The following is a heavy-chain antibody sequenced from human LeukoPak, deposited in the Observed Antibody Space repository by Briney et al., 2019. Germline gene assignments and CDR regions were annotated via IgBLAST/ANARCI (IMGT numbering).Heavy chain of an antibody. V-gene: IGHV1-2*02. CDR2: INPNSGGT. D-gene: IGHD3-22*01. J-gene: IGHJ4*02. CDR1: GYTFTGYY. CDR3: ARAYDNNDYFDY. Sequence: GAPVRVSCKASGYTFTGYYMHWVRQAPGQGLEWMGWINPNSGGTSYAQKFQGRVTMTRDTSISTAYMELTRLRFDDTAVYYCARAYDNNDYFDYWGQGTLVTVSS.